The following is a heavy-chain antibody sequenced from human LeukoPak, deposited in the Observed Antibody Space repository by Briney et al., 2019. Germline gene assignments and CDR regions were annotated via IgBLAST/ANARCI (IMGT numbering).Heavy chain of an antibody. CDR3: ARFRQWLASAFDY. J-gene: IGHJ4*02. D-gene: IGHD6-19*01. CDR1: GGSFSGYY. CDR2: INHSGST. V-gene: IGHV4-34*01. Sequence: PSQTLSLTCAVYGGSFSGYYWSWIRQPPGKGLEWTGEINHSGSTNYNPSLKSRVTISVDTSKNQFSLKLSSVTAADTAVYYCARFRQWLASAFDYWGQGTLVTVSS.